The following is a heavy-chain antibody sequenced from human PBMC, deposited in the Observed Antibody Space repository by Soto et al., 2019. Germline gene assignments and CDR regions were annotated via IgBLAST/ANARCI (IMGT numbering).Heavy chain of an antibody. D-gene: IGHD3-22*01. CDR1: GFTFSNAW. CDR3: TTDEPYYYDSSGPAEYFQH. CDR2: IKSKTDGGTS. J-gene: IGHJ1*01. Sequence: GRSLRLSCAASGFTFSNAWMSWVRQAPGKGLEWVGRIKSKTDGGTSDYAAPVKGRFTLSRDDSKNTLYLQMNSLKTEDTAVYYCTTDEPYYYDSSGPAEYFQHWGQGTLVTVSS. V-gene: IGHV3-15*01.